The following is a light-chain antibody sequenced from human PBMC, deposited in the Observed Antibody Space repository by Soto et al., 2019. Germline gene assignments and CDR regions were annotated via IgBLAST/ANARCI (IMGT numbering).Light chain of an antibody. Sequence: QSVLTQPPSVFGAPGQRVTISCTGSSSNIGAGYDVHWYQQRPGAAPKLLISANINRPSGVPDRFSGSKSGTSASLAITGLQADDEGDYYCQSYDSTLSARYVFGTGTKLTVL. J-gene: IGLJ1*01. V-gene: IGLV1-40*01. CDR3: QSYDSTLSARYV. CDR1: SSNIGAGYD. CDR2: ANI.